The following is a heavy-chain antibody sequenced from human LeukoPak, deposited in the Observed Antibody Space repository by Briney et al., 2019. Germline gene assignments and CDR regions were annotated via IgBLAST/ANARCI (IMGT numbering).Heavy chain of an antibody. CDR3: AKLPLQDYRGNWFDP. CDR2: ISGSGGST. CDR1: GFTFSSYA. J-gene: IGHJ5*02. V-gene: IGHV3-23*01. D-gene: IGHD4-11*01. Sequence: PGGSLRLSCAASGFTFSSYAMSWVRQAPGKGLEWVSAISGSGGSTNYADSVKGRFTISRDNSKNTLYLQMNSLRAEDTAVYYCAKLPLQDYRGNWFDPWGQGTLVTVSS.